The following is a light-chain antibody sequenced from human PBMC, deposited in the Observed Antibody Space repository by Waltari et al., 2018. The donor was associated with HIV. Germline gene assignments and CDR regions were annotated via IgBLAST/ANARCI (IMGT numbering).Light chain of an antibody. Sequence: EIVMTQYPATPSVSPGERATLSCRASQSVSSNLAWYQPKPGQAPRLLIYGASTRATGIPGRFGGSGSGTEFTLTISSLQSEDFAVYYCQQYNNWPGKTFGQGTKVEIK. CDR1: QSVSSN. CDR2: GAS. J-gene: IGKJ1*01. V-gene: IGKV3-15*01. CDR3: QQYNNWPGKT.